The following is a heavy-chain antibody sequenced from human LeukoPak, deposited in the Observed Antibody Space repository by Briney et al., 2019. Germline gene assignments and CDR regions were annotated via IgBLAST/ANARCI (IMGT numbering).Heavy chain of an antibody. CDR3: AKQELRFLEWFNALDY. Sequence: GGSLRLSCAASGFTFSSYGMHWVRQAPGKGQEWVAFIRYDGSNKYYADSVKGRFTISRDNSKNTLYLQMNSLRAEDTAVYYCAKQELRFLEWFNALDYWGQGTLVTVSS. J-gene: IGHJ4*02. CDR2: IRYDGSNK. CDR1: GFTFSSYG. V-gene: IGHV3-30*02. D-gene: IGHD3-3*01.